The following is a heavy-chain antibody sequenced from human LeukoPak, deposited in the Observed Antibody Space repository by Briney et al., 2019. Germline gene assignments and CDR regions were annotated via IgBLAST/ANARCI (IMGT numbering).Heavy chain of an antibody. D-gene: IGHD2-15*01. CDR3: ARDRPLVVVAAHYYYYGMDV. CDR2: ISSSGSTI. J-gene: IGHJ6*02. CDR1: GFTFSSYA. V-gene: IGHV3-48*04. Sequence: RGSLRLSCAASGFTFSSYAMSWVRQAPGKGLEWVSYISSSGSTIYYADSVKGRFTISRDNAKNSLYLQMNSLRAEDTAVYYCARDRPLVVVAAHYYYYGMDVWGQGTTVTVSS.